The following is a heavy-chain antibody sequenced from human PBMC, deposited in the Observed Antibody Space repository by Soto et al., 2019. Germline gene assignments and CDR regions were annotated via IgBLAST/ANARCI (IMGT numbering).Heavy chain of an antibody. V-gene: IGHV3-21*01. Sequence: GGSLSLSCAASGFTFSSYSMNWVRQAPGKGLEWVSSISSSSSYIYYADSVKGRFTISRDNAKNSLYLQMNSLRAEDTAVYYCARDRSEYDSSGYYYYYYGMDVWGQGTTVTVSS. D-gene: IGHD3-22*01. CDR2: ISSSSSYI. CDR3: ARDRSEYDSSGYYYYYYGMDV. CDR1: GFTFSSYS. J-gene: IGHJ6*02.